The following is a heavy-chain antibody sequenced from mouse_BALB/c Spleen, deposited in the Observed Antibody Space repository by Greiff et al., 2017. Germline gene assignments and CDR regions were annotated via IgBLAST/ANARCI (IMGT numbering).Heavy chain of an antibody. D-gene: IGHD1-1*01. CDR2: INPSNGRT. Sequence: QVQLKESGAELVKPGASVKLSCKASGFTFTSYWMHWVKQRPGQGLEWIGEINPSNGRTNYNEKFKSKATLTVDKSSSTAYMQLSSLTSEDSAVYYCARVVTTDWYFDVWGAGTTVTVSS. CDR1: GFTFTSYW. CDR3: ARVVTTDWYFDV. J-gene: IGHJ1*01. V-gene: IGHV1S81*02.